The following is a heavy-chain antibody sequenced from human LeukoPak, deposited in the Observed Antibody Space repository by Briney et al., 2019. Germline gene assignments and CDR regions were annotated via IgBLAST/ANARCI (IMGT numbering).Heavy chain of an antibody. J-gene: IGHJ4*02. CDR2: MSPNSGDT. V-gene: IGHV1-8*01. CDR1: GYTFTSYD. D-gene: IGHD3-10*01. Sequence: GASVKVSCKASGYTFTSYDFNWVRQATGQRPEWMGWMSPNSGDTGYAQKLQGRVTMTTDTSTSTAYMELRSLRSDDTAVYYCARDDPVLLWFGELLNVGVDYWGQGTLVTVSS. CDR3: ARDDPVLLWFGELLNVGVDY.